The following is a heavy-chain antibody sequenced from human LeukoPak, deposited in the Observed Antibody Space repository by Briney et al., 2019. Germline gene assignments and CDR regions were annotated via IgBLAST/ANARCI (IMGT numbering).Heavy chain of an antibody. V-gene: IGHV4-59*11. D-gene: IGHD4-17*01. CDR1: GGSFSSHY. Sequence: PSGTLSLTCAVYGGSFSSHYWTWIRQPPGKGLEWIGYISYIGSTNYNSSLKSRVTISIDTSKNQFSLKLSSVTAADTAVYYCARDLVTVTKGFDIWGQGTMVSVSS. CDR3: ARDLVTVTKGFDI. J-gene: IGHJ3*02. CDR2: ISYIGST.